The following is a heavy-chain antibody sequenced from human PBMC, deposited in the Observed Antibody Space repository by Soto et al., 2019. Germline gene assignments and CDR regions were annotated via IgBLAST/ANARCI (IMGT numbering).Heavy chain of an antibody. J-gene: IGHJ3*02. CDR1: GYTFTSYD. D-gene: IGHD3-16*02. V-gene: IGHV1-8*01. CDR3: ARGRGYDYVWGSYRLECFDN. Sequence: ASAQVSCKESGYTFTSYDIKWMRQATGKGFDIMGWMKSNNGNPGYAQKIQGRVTMTRHTSISPAYVERSSLKSEDTAVYYCARGRGYDYVWGSYRLECFDNRGHLTMFTV. CDR2: MKSNNGNP.